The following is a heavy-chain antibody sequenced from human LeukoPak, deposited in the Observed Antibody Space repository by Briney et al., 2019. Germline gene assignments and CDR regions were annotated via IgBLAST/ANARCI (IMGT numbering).Heavy chain of an antibody. Sequence: ASVKVSCKASGGTFSSYAISWVRQAPGQGLEWMGGIIPIFGTANYAQKFQGRVTITTDESTSTAYMELSSLRSEDTAVYYCARDPDYYDSSGYLGEYFQHWGQGTLVTVSS. J-gene: IGHJ1*01. CDR1: GGTFSSYA. CDR3: ARDPDYYDSSGYLGEYFQH. D-gene: IGHD3-22*01. V-gene: IGHV1-69*05. CDR2: IIPIFGTA.